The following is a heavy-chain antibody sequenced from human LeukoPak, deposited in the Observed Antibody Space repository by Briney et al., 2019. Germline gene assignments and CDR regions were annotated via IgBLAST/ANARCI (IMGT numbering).Heavy chain of an antibody. CDR3: AKDGSSYSSGWYFDY. J-gene: IGHJ4*02. CDR1: GFTFSSYG. Sequence: GGSLRLSCAASGFTFSSYGMHWVRQAPGKGLEWVAFIRYDEINKYYAESVQGRFTISRDKSKNTLYLQMNSLRVEDTAVYYCAKDGSSYSSGWYFDYWGQGTLVTVSS. CDR2: IRYDEINK. V-gene: IGHV3-30*02. D-gene: IGHD6-19*01.